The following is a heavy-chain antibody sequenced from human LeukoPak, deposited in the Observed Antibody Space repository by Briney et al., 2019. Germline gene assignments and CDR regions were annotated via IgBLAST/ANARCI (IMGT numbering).Heavy chain of an antibody. D-gene: IGHD3-16*02. J-gene: IGHJ4*02. CDR3: ARSHDHLWGNYPDY. Sequence: SETLSLTCDVSGGSIDSTNWWNWVRQPPGKGLEWIGEIHHGGRINYNPSLKSRVTLSVDKSKNQFSLRLNSVTAADTAMYYCARSHDHLWGNYPDYWGQGTLVTVSS. V-gene: IGHV4/OR15-8*01. CDR2: IHHGGRI. CDR1: GGSIDSTNW.